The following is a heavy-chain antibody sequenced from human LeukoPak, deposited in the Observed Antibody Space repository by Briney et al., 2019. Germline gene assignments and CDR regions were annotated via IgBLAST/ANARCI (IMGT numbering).Heavy chain of an antibody. D-gene: IGHD3-22*01. CDR3: ARLEGYDSSGYYLDY. Sequence: SETLSLTCAVYGGSFSGYYWSWIRQPPGKGLEWIGEINHSGSTNYNPSLKSRVTISVDTSKNQFSLKLSSVTAADTAVYYCARLEGYDSSGYYLDYWGQGTLVTVSS. CDR1: GGSFSGYY. J-gene: IGHJ4*02. V-gene: IGHV4-34*01. CDR2: INHSGST.